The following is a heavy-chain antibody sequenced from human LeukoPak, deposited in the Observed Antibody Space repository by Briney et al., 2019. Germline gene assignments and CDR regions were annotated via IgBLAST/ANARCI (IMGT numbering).Heavy chain of an antibody. Sequence: ASVKVSCKASGYRFSDYYIHWVRQAPGQGLEWMGRISPDSGDTKYSQMFQGRVTMTRDTSISTAYMEVTRLRSDDTAVYYCSRDRMGYIYGYGDFWGQGTLVTVSS. D-gene: IGHD5-18*01. CDR3: SRDRMGYIYGYGDF. J-gene: IGHJ4*02. CDR2: ISPDSGDT. V-gene: IGHV1-2*06. CDR1: GYRFSDYY.